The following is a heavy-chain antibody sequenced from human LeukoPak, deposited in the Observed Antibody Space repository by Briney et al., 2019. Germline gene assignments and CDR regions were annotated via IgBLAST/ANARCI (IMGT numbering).Heavy chain of an antibody. D-gene: IGHD3-22*01. J-gene: IGHJ5*02. Sequence: GGSLRLSCAASGFTFSSYGVHWVRQAPGKGLEWVAFIRYDGSNKYYADSVKGRFTISRDNSKNTLYLQMNSLRAEDTAVYYCAKDWHYYDSSGYYPNWFDPWGQGTLVTVSS. CDR3: AKDWHYYDSSGYYPNWFDP. CDR2: IRYDGSNK. V-gene: IGHV3-30*02. CDR1: GFTFSSYG.